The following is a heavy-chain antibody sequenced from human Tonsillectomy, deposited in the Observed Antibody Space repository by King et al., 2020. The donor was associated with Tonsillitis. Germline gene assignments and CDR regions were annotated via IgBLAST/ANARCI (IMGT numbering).Heavy chain of an antibody. V-gene: IGHV3-48*01. CDR3: ARDKRELALDY. CDR2: ISSTSSTI. Sequence: VQLVESGGGLVQPGGSLRLSCAASGFTFSSYTMNWVRQAPGKGLEWVSYISSTSSTIFYADSVKGRFTISRDNAKNSLYLQMNSLRAEDTAVYYCARDKRELALDYWGQGTLVTVSS. J-gene: IGHJ4*02. CDR1: GFTFSSYT. D-gene: IGHD1-26*01.